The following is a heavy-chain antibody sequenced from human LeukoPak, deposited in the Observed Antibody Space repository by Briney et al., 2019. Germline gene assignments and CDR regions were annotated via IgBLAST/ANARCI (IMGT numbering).Heavy chain of an antibody. Sequence: GASVKVSCKASGYTFTGYFMHWVRQAPGQGLEWMGWINPNSGGTNYAQKFQGRVTMTRDTSISTAYMELSRLRSDDTAVYYCARPYYYDSSGYYSLHAFDIWGQGTMVTVSS. CDR3: ARPYYYDSSGYYSLHAFDI. CDR1: GYTFTGYF. CDR2: INPNSGGT. V-gene: IGHV1-2*02. J-gene: IGHJ3*02. D-gene: IGHD3-22*01.